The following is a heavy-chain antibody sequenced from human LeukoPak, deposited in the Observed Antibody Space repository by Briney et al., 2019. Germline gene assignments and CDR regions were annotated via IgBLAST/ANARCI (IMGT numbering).Heavy chain of an antibody. J-gene: IGHJ6*02. CDR2: IIPIFGIA. Sequence: SVKVSCEASGGTFSSYAISWVRQAPGQGLEWMGRIIPIFGIANYAQKFQGRVTITADKSTSTAYLELSSLRSEDTAVYYCARCSSTSCTQQTIGMDVWGQGTTVTVSS. CDR1: GGTFSSYA. V-gene: IGHV1-69*04. D-gene: IGHD2-2*01. CDR3: ARCSSTSCTQQTIGMDV.